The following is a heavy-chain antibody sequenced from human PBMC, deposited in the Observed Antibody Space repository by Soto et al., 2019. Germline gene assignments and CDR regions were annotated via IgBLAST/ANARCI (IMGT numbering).Heavy chain of an antibody. CDR3: STGSRQGRGPDF. CDR2: TFYRSNWNY. J-gene: IGHJ4*02. D-gene: IGHD3-10*01. Sequence: SQTNSLTFAISGDSVSSNIAACTWIRQSPSRGLEWLGRTFYRSNWNYDYAVSVTSRMTINPDTSRNQFSLQLNSVTPEDTAVYYGSTGSRQGRGPDFWCQGIPGTV. CDR1: GDSVSSNIAA. V-gene: IGHV6-1*01.